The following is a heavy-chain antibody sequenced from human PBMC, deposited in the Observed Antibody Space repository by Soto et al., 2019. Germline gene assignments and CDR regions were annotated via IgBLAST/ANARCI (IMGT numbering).Heavy chain of an antibody. Sequence: SETLSLTCAVYGGSFSGYYWSWIRQPPEKGLEWIGDINHSGSTNYNPSVKSRVTISVDTSKNQFSLKLSSVTAADTAVYYCARRPVYGDYSRMDAFDIWGQGTMVTVSS. CDR3: ARRPVYGDYSRMDAFDI. CDR2: INHSGST. J-gene: IGHJ3*02. CDR1: GGSFSGYY. V-gene: IGHV4-34*01. D-gene: IGHD4-17*01.